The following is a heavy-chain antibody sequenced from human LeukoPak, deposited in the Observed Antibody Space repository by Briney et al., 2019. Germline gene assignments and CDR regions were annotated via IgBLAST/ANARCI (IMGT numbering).Heavy chain of an antibody. J-gene: IGHJ4*02. CDR2: IWYDGSNK. CDR3: ARDQLGYCSSTSCYAGY. Sequence: GGSLRLSCAASGFTFSSYGMHWVRQAPGKGLEWVAVIWYDGSNKYYADSVKGRFTISRDNSKNTLYLQMNSLGAEDTAVYYCARDQLGYCSSTSCYAGYWGQGTLVTVSS. D-gene: IGHD2-2*01. CDR1: GFTFSSYG. V-gene: IGHV3-33*01.